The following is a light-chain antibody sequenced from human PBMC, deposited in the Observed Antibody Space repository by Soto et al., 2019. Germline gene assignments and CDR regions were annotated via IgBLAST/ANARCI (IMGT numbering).Light chain of an antibody. Sequence: DIQMTQSPSSLSASVGDSVTITCRASQSISSYLTWYQQKPGKAPKLLIYAASTLQSGVPSRFSGSGSGTDFVLTISSLQPEDFATYYCHQSYNIPRTFGQGTKVEIK. CDR1: QSISSY. CDR3: HQSYNIPRT. V-gene: IGKV1-39*01. CDR2: AAS. J-gene: IGKJ1*01.